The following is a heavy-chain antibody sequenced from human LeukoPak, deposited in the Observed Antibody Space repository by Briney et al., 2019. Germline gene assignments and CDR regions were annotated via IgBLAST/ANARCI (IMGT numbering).Heavy chain of an antibody. Sequence: ASVTVSCKVSGYTLTELSMHWVRQAPGKGLEWMGGFDPEDGETIYAQKFQGRVTMTEDTSTDTAYMELSSLRSEDTAVYYCATERRLYGDYGEFDYWGQGTLVTVSS. CDR1: GYTLTELS. J-gene: IGHJ4*02. CDR3: ATERRLYGDYGEFDY. V-gene: IGHV1-24*01. CDR2: FDPEDGET. D-gene: IGHD4-17*01.